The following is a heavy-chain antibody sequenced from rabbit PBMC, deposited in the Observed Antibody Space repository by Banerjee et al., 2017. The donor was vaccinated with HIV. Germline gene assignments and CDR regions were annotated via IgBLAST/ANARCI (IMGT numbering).Heavy chain of an antibody. V-gene: IGHV1S40*01. Sequence: QSLEESGGDLVKPGASLTLTCTASGFSFSSSYYMCWVRQAPGKGLEWIACIDTGDGSTWYASWVIGRFSISRENNQNTVSLQMTSLTAADTATYFCARDIHANYAYQDLWGQGTLVTVS. CDR2: IDTGDGST. D-gene: IGHD6-1*01. CDR3: ARDIHANYAYQDL. J-gene: IGHJ6*01. CDR1: GFSFSSSYY.